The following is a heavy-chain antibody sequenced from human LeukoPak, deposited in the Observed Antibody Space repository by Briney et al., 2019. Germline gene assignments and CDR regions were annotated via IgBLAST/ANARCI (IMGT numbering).Heavy chain of an antibody. J-gene: IGHJ2*01. CDR1: GFTFSSSE. CDR3: AKTIPYWYFDL. D-gene: IGHD5-24*01. CDR2: IAVGGGTT. V-gene: IGHV3-23*01. Sequence: GGSLGLSCAASGFTFSSSELSWVRQAPGKGLEWVSAIAVGGGTTYADSVVGRFIISRDNSKNTLYLQMSSLRAEDTAIYYCAKTIPYWYFDLWGRGTLVTVSS.